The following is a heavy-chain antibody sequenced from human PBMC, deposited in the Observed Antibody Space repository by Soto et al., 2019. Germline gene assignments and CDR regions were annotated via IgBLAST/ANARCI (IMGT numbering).Heavy chain of an antibody. D-gene: IGHD3-3*01. Sequence: ASVKVSCKASGYTFTGYYMHWVRQAPGQGLEWMGWINPHSGGTNYAQKFQGWVTMTRDTSISTAYMELSRLRSDDTAVYYCARAGLYLVRTVLRFLEWLLSVWFDPWGQGTLVTVSS. V-gene: IGHV1-2*04. CDR1: GYTFTGYY. J-gene: IGHJ5*02. CDR3: ARAGLYLVRTVLRFLEWLLSVWFDP. CDR2: INPHSGGT.